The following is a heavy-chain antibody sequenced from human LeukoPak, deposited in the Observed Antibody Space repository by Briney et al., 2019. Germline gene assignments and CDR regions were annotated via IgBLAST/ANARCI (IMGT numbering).Heavy chain of an antibody. V-gene: IGHV3-23*01. CDR1: GFTFSNYA. J-gene: IGHJ4*02. CDR3: ARRSSGWAFDY. CDR2: ISGSGGST. D-gene: IGHD6-19*01. Sequence: PGGSLRLSCAASGFTFSNYAMSWVRQTPGKGLEWVSAISGSGGSTFYADSVKCRFTISRDNSKNTLYLQMNSLRAEDTAVYYCARRSSGWAFDYWGQGTLVTVSS.